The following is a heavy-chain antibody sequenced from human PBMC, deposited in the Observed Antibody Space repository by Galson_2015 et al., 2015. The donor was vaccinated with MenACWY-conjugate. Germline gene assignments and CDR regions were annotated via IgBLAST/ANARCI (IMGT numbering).Heavy chain of an antibody. CDR3: ARVWGRPSTFDF. Sequence: SLRLSCAASGFTFDFYHMIWVRQAPGKGLEWISYISGSGTTTVYADSVKGRFTISRDNAKNSLYLQMSSLRGEDTAVYYCARVWGRPSTFDFWGQGTLVTVAP. CDR1: GFTFDFYH. V-gene: IGHV3-48*04. CDR2: ISGSGTTT. D-gene: IGHD3-16*01. J-gene: IGHJ4*02.